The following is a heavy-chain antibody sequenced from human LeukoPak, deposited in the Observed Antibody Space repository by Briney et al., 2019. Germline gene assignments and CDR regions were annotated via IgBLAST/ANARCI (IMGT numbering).Heavy chain of an antibody. CDR3: ARIQVVTAPYYYYYYMDV. D-gene: IGHD2-21*02. V-gene: IGHV2-70*01. CDR1: GFSLSTSGMC. J-gene: IGHJ6*03. CDR2: IDWDDDK. Sequence: SGPALVKPTQPLTLTCTFSGFSLSTSGMCVSWIRQPPGKALEWLALIDWDDDKYYSTSLKTRLTISKDTSKNQVVLTMTNMDPVDTATYYCARIQVVTAPYYYYYYMDVWGKGTTVTVSS.